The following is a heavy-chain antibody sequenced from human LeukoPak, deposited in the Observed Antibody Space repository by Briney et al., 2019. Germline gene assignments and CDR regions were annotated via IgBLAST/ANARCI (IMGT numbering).Heavy chain of an antibody. Sequence: GGSLRPSCAASGFSFSIYSMTWVRQAPGKGLEWVSYISSSRPTIYYADSVRGRFTVSRDNAKNSIYLQMNSLRAEDTAVYYCAELGITMIGGVWGKGTTVTISS. V-gene: IGHV3-48*01. CDR3: AELGITMIGGV. J-gene: IGHJ6*04. CDR2: ISSSRPTI. CDR1: GFSFSIYS. D-gene: IGHD3-10*02.